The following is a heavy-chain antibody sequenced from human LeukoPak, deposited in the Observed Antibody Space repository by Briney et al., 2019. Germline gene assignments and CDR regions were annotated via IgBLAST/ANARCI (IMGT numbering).Heavy chain of an antibody. CDR3: ARNTGSIAAAGWSSYYYYGMDV. J-gene: IGHJ6*02. CDR2: IYYSGST. CDR1: GGSISSSSYY. V-gene: IGHV4-39*01. Sequence: PSETLSLTCTVSGGSISSSSYYWGWIRQPPGKGLEWIGSIYYSGSTYYNPSLKSRVTISVDTSKNQFSLKLSSVTAADTAVYYCARNTGSIAAAGWSSYYYYGMDVWGQGTTVTVSS. D-gene: IGHD6-13*01.